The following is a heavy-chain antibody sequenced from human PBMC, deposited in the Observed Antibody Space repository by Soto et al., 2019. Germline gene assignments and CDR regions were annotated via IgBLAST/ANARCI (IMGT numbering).Heavy chain of an antibody. Sequence: SETLSLTCTVSGGSISSSIYYWGWIRQPPGKGLEWIGSIYYSGSTYYNPSLKSRVTISVDTSKNQFSLKLSSVTAADTAVYYCASPKIAFYNWFDPWGQGTLVTSPQ. J-gene: IGHJ5*02. CDR3: ASPKIAFYNWFDP. D-gene: IGHD3-3*02. CDR2: IYYSGST. V-gene: IGHV4-39*01. CDR1: GGSISSSIYY.